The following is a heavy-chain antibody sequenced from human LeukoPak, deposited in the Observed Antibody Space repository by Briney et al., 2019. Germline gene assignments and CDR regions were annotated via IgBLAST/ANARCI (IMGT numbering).Heavy chain of an antibody. CDR3: ARGDSLLVDSSSYFRDAFDV. CDR2: INTDGSTT. CDR1: GFTFSSYW. D-gene: IGHD3-22*01. J-gene: IGHJ3*01. Sequence: GGSLRLSCAASGFTFSSYWIHWVRQAPGKGLVWVSRINTDGSTTNYADSVKGRFTISRDNAKNTLCLQMNSLRAEDTAVYYCARGDSLLVDSSSYFRDAFDVWGQGTMVTVSS. V-gene: IGHV3-74*01.